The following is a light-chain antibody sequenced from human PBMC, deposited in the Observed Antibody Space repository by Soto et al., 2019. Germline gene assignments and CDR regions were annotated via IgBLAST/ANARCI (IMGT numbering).Light chain of an antibody. CDR1: STDVGGYNY. CDR3: CSYAGSYTWV. Sequence: QSALTQPRSVSGSPGQSVTISCTGTSTDVGGYNYVSWYQHHSGKAPKLILSDVNKWPSGVPDRFSGSKSGNTASLTISGLQSEYEADYYCCSYAGSYTWVFGGGTKLTVL. CDR2: DVN. J-gene: IGLJ3*02. V-gene: IGLV2-11*01.